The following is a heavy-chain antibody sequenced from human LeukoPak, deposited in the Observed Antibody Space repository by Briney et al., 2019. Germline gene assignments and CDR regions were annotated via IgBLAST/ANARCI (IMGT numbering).Heavy chain of an antibody. Sequence: SVKVSCKASGGTFSSYAISWVRQAPGQGLEWMGGIIPMFGTANYAQKFQDRVTITADKSTSTAYMELSSLRSEDTAVYYCARDGRSSGWYDYWGQGTLVTVSS. CDR3: ARDGRSSGWYDY. D-gene: IGHD6-19*01. CDR2: IIPMFGTA. J-gene: IGHJ4*02. V-gene: IGHV1-69*06. CDR1: GGTFSSYA.